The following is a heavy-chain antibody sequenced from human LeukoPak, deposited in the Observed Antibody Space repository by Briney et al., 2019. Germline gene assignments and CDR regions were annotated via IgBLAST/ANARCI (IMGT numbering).Heavy chain of an antibody. CDR1: GGSFSGYY. CDR2: INHSGST. J-gene: IGHJ4*02. D-gene: IGHD2-15*01. Sequence: SETLSLTCAVYGGSFSGYYWSWIRQPPGKGLEWIGEINHSGSTNYNPSLKSRVTISVDTSKNQFSLKLSSVTAADTAVYYCARGSLDCSGGSCFPIVDYWGQGTLVTVSS. CDR3: ARGSLDCSGGSCFPIVDY. V-gene: IGHV4-34*01.